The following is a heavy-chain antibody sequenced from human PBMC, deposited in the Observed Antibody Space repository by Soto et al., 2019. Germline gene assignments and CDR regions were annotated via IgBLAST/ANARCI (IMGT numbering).Heavy chain of an antibody. J-gene: IGHJ5*02. CDR3: ARHLYTYYYDSSGYTWFDP. Sequence: PSETLSLTCTVSGGSISSSSYYWGWIRQPPGKGLEWIGSIYYSGSTYYNPSLKSRVTISVDTSKNQFSLKLSSVTAADTAVYYCARHLYTYYYDSSGYTWFDPWGQGTLVTVSS. CDR2: IYYSGST. CDR1: GGSISSSSYY. V-gene: IGHV4-39*01. D-gene: IGHD3-22*01.